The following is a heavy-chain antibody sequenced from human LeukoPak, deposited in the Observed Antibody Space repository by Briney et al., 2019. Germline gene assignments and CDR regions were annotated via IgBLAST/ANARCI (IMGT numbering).Heavy chain of an antibody. J-gene: IGHJ4*02. V-gene: IGHV3-33*01. Sequence: PGGSLRLPCAASGFTFSSYGMHWVRQAPGKGLEWVAVIWYDGSNKYYADSVKGRFTISRGNSKNTLYLQMDSLRTEDTAVYYCARLAFSPGSDYWGQGTLVTVSS. CDR2: IWYDGSNK. CDR3: ARLAFSPGSDY. D-gene: IGHD3-10*01. CDR1: GFTFSSYG.